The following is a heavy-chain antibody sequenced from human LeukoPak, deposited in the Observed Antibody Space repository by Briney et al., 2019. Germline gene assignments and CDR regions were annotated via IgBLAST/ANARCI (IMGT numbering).Heavy chain of an antibody. CDR3: ARQKKGLQRVDTGFDS. V-gene: IGHV4-59*02. Sequence: SETLSLTCTVSGGSVNNYYWFWIRQFPGKGLEYIGYVYYTGSTDYNPSLESRVTISVDTSKNQFSLQLRSVPAADTATYYCARQKKGLQRVDTGFDSWGQGTLVIVSS. CDR1: GGSVNNYY. CDR2: VYYTGST. J-gene: IGHJ4*02. D-gene: IGHD2-15*01.